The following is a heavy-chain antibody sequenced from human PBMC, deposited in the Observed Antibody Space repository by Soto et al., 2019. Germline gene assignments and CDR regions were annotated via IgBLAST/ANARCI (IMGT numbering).Heavy chain of an antibody. CDR3: AKDLSPLYYYYGMDV. V-gene: IGHV3-23*01. J-gene: IGHJ6*02. Sequence: GGSLRLSCAASGFTTSSYAMSWVRQAPGKGLEWVSAISGSGGSTYYTDSVKGRFTISRDNSKNTLYLQMNSLRAEDTAVYYCAKDLSPLYYYYGMDVWGQGTTVTVSS. CDR2: ISGSGGST. CDR1: GFTTSSYA.